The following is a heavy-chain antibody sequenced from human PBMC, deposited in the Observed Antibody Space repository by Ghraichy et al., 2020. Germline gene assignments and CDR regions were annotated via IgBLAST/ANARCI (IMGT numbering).Heavy chain of an antibody. CDR1: GFTFSSYW. CDR2: INSDGSST. J-gene: IGHJ6*02. D-gene: IGHD3-3*01. Sequence: GESLNISCAASGFTFSSYWMHWVRQAPGKGLVWVSRINSDGSSTSYADSVKGRFTISRDNAKNTLYLQMNSLRAEDTAVYYCARCIMYYDFWGQGTTVTVSS. V-gene: IGHV3-74*01. CDR3: ARCIMYYDF.